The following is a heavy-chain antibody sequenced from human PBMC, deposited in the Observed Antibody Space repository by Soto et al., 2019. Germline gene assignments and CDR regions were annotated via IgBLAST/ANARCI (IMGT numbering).Heavy chain of an antibody. CDR1: GFTFSSYG. Sequence: QVQLVESGGGVVQPGRSLRLSCAASGFTFSSYGMHWVRQAPGKGLEWVAVISYDGSNKYYADSVKGRFTISRDNSKNTQYLQMNSLRAEDTAVYYCAQVLSSTNYYYYGMDVWGQGTTVTVSS. J-gene: IGHJ6*02. CDR3: AQVLSSTNYYYYGMDV. V-gene: IGHV3-30*18. D-gene: IGHD2-2*01. CDR2: ISYDGSNK.